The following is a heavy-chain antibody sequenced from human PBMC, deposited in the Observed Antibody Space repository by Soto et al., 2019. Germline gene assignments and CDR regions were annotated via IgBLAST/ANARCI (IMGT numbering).Heavy chain of an antibody. V-gene: IGHV4-31*03. CDR2: IYDSVKT. Sequence: QVQLQESGPGLVKPSQTLSLTCTVSGGPITNYWSWIRQYPGKGLEWIGYIYDSVKTHYNPSLKSRVSMSLDTSKKQLSLNLTSVTAADTAVYYCARVNLDYMTGMDVWGQGTTVTVSS. CDR1: GGPITNY. D-gene: IGHD4-4*01. CDR3: ARVNLDYMTGMDV. J-gene: IGHJ6*02.